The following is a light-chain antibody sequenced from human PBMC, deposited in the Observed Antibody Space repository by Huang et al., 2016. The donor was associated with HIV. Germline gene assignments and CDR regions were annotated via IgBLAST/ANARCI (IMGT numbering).Light chain of an antibody. J-gene: IGKJ2*01. CDR3: QHYGTLFT. CDR1: QSVSGSN. Sequence: EIILTQSPATLSLSPGERATLSCRASQSVSGSNLAWYQQKLGQAPRLLIYGASTRATGIPDRVSASGSGTVVTLTISRLEPQDFAVYYCQHYGTLFTFGQGTEIDIK. CDR2: GAS. V-gene: IGKV3-20*01.